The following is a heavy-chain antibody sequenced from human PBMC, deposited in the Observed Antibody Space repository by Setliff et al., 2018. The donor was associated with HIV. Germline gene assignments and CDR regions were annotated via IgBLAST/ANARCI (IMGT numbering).Heavy chain of an antibody. D-gene: IGHD1-26*01. V-gene: IGHV4-39*01. J-gene: IGHJ4*02. Sequence: SETLSLTCSVSGVSISSSGYFWGWIRQSPGEGLEWLGSVYSGTTYYNPSLNGRVTISVDTSKNQFSLNLHSVTAADTAVYYCARHGGSPILYYFDCWGQGILVTVSS. CDR1: GVSISSSGYF. CDR3: ARHGGSPILYYFDC. CDR2: VYSGTT.